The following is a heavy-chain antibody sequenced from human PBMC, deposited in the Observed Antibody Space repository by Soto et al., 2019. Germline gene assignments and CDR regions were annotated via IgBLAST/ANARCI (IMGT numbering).Heavy chain of an antibody. D-gene: IGHD4-4*01. CDR2: IKQDGSEK. V-gene: IGHV3-7*01. J-gene: IGHJ4*02. CDR3: ARDPPTVTPGY. Sequence: GGSLRLSCAASGFTFSSYWMSWVRQAPGKGLEWVANIKQDGSEKYYVDSVKGRFTISRDNAKNSLYLQMNSLRAEDTAVYSCARDPPTVTPGYWGQGTLVTVSS. CDR1: GFTFSSYW.